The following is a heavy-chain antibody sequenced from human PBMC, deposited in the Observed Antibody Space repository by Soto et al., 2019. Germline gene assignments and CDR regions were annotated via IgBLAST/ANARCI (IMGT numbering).Heavy chain of an antibody. V-gene: IGHV1-18*01. D-gene: IGHD3-10*01. CDR1: GYTFTSYG. J-gene: IGHJ6*02. CDR3: ARDRFWVLYYYYGMDV. Sequence: ASVKVSCKASGYTFTSYGISWVRQAPGQGLEWMGWISAYNGNTNYAQKLQGRVTMTTDTSTSTAYMELRSLRSDDTAVYYCARDRFWVLYYYYGMDVWGQGTTVTSP. CDR2: ISAYNGNT.